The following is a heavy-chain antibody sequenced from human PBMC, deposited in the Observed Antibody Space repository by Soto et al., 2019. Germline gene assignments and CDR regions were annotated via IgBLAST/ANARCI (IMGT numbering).Heavy chain of an antibody. J-gene: IGHJ4*02. D-gene: IGHD3-10*01. V-gene: IGHV2-5*02. Sequence: QITLKESGPTLVRPTQTLTLTCTFSGFSLTTSGVGVGWIRQPTGKALEWLAVIYWDDGKRYSSSLKSRLTITKDTSTNQVGLTMTNMDPVDTDTYYCAHHPYYGLGSYSFDYWGQGTLVTVSS. CDR1: GFSLTTSGVG. CDR3: AHHPYYGLGSYSFDY. CDR2: IYWDDGK.